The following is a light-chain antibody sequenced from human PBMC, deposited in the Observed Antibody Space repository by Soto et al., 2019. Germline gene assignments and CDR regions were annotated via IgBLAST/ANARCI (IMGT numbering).Light chain of an antibody. CDR2: WAS. CDR3: QQYYSLPRT. Sequence: DLLIAQCPDPVRVSPGERATMSCTSSLNIFFNSNDKNYLAWYQQKPGQSPKLIIYWASIRESGVPDRFSGSGSGTNFTLTISSLQAEDVAVYYCQQYYSLPRTFGQAIEVDI. J-gene: IGKJ1*01. CDR1: LNIFFNSNDKNY. V-gene: IGKV4-1*01.